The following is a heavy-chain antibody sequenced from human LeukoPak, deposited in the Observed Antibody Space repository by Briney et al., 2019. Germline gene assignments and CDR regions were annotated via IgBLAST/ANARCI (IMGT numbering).Heavy chain of an antibody. CDR3: ARGVSDYDSSGYYF. V-gene: IGHV4-30-4*01. D-gene: IGHD3-22*01. CDR1: GGSISSGDYY. Sequence: SETLSLTCTVSGGSISSGDYYWSWIRLPPGKGLEWIGYIHYSGRTNYNPSLKSRVTISVDTPRNQFSLKLSSVTAADTAVYYCARGVSDYDSSGYYFWDQGILVTVSS. J-gene: IGHJ4*02. CDR2: IHYSGRT.